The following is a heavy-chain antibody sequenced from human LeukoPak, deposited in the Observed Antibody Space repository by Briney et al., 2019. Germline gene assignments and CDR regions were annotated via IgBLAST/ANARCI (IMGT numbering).Heavy chain of an antibody. CDR2: IYYSGST. CDR3: ARHLSSYYFDY. J-gene: IGHJ4*02. CDR1: GDSISSYY. Sequence: SETLSLTCTVSGDSISSYYWSWIRQPPGKGLEWIGYIYYSGSTNYNPSLMSRVTISVDTSKNQFSLKLSSVTAADTAVYYCARHLSSYYFDYWGQGTLVAVPS. D-gene: IGHD6-19*01. V-gene: IGHV4-59*08.